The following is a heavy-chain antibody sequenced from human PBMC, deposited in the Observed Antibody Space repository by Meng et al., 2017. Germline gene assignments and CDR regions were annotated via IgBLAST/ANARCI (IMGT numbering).Heavy chain of an antibody. CDR3: AHSDRISMGGIWGEDY. CDR2: IYWDDDK. V-gene: IGHV2-5*02. J-gene: IGHJ4*02. CDR1: GFSLSTSGVG. D-gene: IGHD3-16*01. Sequence: SGPTLVKPTQTLTLTCTFSGFSLSTSGVGVGWIRQPPGKALEWLALIYWDDDKRYSPSLKSRLTITKDTSKNQVVLTMTNMDPVDTATYYCAHSDRISMGGIWGEDYWGQGTLVTVSS.